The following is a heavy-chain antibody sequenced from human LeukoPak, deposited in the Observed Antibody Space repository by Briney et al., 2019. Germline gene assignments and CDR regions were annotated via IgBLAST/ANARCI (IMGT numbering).Heavy chain of an antibody. J-gene: IGHJ4*02. Sequence: GGSLRLSCAASGFTFSKYWMLWVRQAPGKGLQSVSRINTDGTVTTYADSVKDRFTVSRDNADNTMFLQMNSVRDEDTAVYYCATKQWLAPPPDSWGQGTPVTVSS. V-gene: IGHV3-74*01. CDR2: INTDGTVT. D-gene: IGHD6-19*01. CDR3: ATKQWLAPPPDS. CDR1: GFTFSKYW.